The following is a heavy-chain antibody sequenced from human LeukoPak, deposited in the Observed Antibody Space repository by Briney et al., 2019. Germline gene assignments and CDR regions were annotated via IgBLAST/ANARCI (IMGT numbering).Heavy chain of an antibody. V-gene: IGHV4-59*08. CDR1: GGSISSYY. D-gene: IGHD2-21*01. CDR3: ARGGIPDY. J-gene: IGHJ4*02. Sequence: SETLSLTCSVSGGSISSYYWSWIRQPPGKGLEWIGYIYYSGSTNYNPSLKSRVTISVDTSRNQFSLKLSSVTAADTAVYYCARGGIPDYWGQGILVTVSS. CDR2: IYYSGST.